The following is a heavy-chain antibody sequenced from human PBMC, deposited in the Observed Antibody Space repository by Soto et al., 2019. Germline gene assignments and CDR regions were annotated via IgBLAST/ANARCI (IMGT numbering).Heavy chain of an antibody. CDR1: GGSISSGGYY. J-gene: IGHJ5*02. D-gene: IGHD6-13*01. CDR3: AKGPPRIAAAGTGFDP. CDR2: IYYSGST. V-gene: IGHV4-31*03. Sequence: QVQLQESGPGLVKPSQTLSLTCTVSGGSISSGGYYWSWIRQHPGKGLEWIGYIYYSGSTYYNPSLKSRVTISVDTSKNQFSLKLSSVTTADTAVYYCAKGPPRIAAAGTGFDPWGQGTLVTVSS.